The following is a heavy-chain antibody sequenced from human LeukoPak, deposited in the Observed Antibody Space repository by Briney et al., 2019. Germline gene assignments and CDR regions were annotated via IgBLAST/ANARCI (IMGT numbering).Heavy chain of an antibody. D-gene: IGHD1/OR15-1a*01. V-gene: IGHV1-46*01. CDR2: INPSGGST. Sequence: ASVKVSCKASGYTFTSYYMHWVRQAPGQGLEWMGIINPSGGSTSYAQKFQGRVTMTRDTSISTAYMELSRLRSDDAAVYYCARDHLEHDAFDIWGQGTMVTVSS. CDR3: ARDHLEHDAFDI. J-gene: IGHJ3*02. CDR1: GYTFTSYY.